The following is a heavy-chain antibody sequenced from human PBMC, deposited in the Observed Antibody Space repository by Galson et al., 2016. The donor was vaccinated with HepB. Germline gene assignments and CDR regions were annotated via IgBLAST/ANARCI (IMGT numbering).Heavy chain of an antibody. J-gene: IGHJ4*02. CDR1: GFSFSTYT. CDR2: ISSSSANI. V-gene: IGHV3-21*04. CDR3: AKDSPYSSGWSTY. D-gene: IGHD6-19*01. Sequence: SMRLSCAASGFSFSTYTMNWVRQAPGKGLEWVASISSSSANIYYADSVKGRFDISRDNAKNSLYLQMNSLRAEDTALYYCAKDSPYSSGWSTYWGQGTLVTVSS.